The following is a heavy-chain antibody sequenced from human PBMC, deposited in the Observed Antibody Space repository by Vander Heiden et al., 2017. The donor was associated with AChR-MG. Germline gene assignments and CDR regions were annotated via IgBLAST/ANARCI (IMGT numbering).Heavy chain of an antibody. CDR2: ISSSSSYI. CDR1: GFTFSSYS. D-gene: IGHD2-8*02. V-gene: IGHV3-21*01. CDR3: ARAGEKITAGSGWFDP. Sequence: EVQLVESGGGLVKPGGSLRLSCAASGFTFSSYSMNWVRQAPGKGLEWVSSISSSSSYIYYADSVKGRFTISRDNAKNSLYLQMNSLRAEDTAVYYCARAGEKITAGSGWFDPWGQGTLVTVSS. J-gene: IGHJ5*02.